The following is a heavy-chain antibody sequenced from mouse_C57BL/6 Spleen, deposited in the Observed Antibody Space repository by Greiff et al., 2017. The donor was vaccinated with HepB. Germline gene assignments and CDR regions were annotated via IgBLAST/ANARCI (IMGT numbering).Heavy chain of an antibody. CDR1: GYTFTSYW. CDR3: ARPQLGRNYAMDY. J-gene: IGHJ4*01. Sequence: VQLQQPGAELVKPGASVKLSCKASGYTFTSYWMHWVKQRPGQGLEWIGMIHPNSGSTNYNEKFKSKATLTVDKSSSTAYMQLSSLTSEDSAVYYCARPQLGRNYAMDYWGQGTSVTVSS. D-gene: IGHD4-1*02. CDR2: IHPNSGST. V-gene: IGHV1-64*01.